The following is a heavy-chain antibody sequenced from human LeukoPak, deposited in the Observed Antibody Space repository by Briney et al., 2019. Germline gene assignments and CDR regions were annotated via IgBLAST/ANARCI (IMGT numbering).Heavy chain of an antibody. CDR3: VGLSPYYFDY. CDR2: IYWNDDK. J-gene: IGHJ4*02. D-gene: IGHD6-19*01. V-gene: IGHV2-5*04. Sequence: SGPTLVNPTETLTLTCTFSGFSLTTSGAGVGWIRQPPGKALEWLALIYWNDDKHYISSLKTRLTISKDTSKNQVVLTMTNMDPVDTATYYCVGLSPYYFDYWGQGTLVTVSS. CDR1: GFSLTTSGAG.